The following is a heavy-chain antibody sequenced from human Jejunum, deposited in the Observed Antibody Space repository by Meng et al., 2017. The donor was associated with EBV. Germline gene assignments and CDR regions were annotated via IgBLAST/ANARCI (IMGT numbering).Heavy chain of an antibody. CDR1: GFTFSRYW. Sequence: EVQLVVSGGGLVQPGGSLRLACAAFGFTFSRYWMPWVRQAPGKGLVWVSRINSDGSSTSYADSVKGRFTISRDNAKNTLYLQMNSLRAEDTAVYYCARDPGDRSGFFPSYFDYWGQGILVTVS. D-gene: IGHD3-22*01. J-gene: IGHJ4*02. CDR3: ARDPGDRSGFFPSYFDY. V-gene: IGHV3-74*01. CDR2: INSDGSST.